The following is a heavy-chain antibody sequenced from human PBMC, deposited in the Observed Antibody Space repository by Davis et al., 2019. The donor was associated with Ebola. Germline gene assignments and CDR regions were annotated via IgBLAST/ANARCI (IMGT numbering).Heavy chain of an antibody. CDR2: ISYTGST. J-gene: IGHJ4*02. CDR1: GDSISSSNYY. CDR3: ARHCVNEGRLRWSDY. Sequence: PSETLSLTCSVSGDSISSSNYYWGWIRQPPGQGLEWIGSISYTGSTYFNPSLKGRLTMSVDTSRNQFSLSLTSVTAADTAIYYCARHCVNEGRLRWSDYWGQGTLVTVS. V-gene: IGHV4-39*01. D-gene: IGHD4-23*01.